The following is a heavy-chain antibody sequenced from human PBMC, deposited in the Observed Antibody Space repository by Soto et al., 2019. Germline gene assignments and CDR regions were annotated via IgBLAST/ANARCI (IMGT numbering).Heavy chain of an antibody. Sequence: SVKVSCKAAGGGFSSYASIWGRQAPGQGLEWMGGIIPIFGTANYAQKFQGRVTITADESTSTAYMELSSLRSEDTAVYYCARGSGSEPFFAFDIWGQGTMVTVSS. CDR1: GGGFSSYA. CDR2: IIPIFGTA. CDR3: ARGSGSEPFFAFDI. D-gene: IGHD1-26*01. V-gene: IGHV1-69*13. J-gene: IGHJ3*02.